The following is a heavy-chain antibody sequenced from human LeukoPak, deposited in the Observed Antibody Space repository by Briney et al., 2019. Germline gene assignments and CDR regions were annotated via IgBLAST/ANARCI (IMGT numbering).Heavy chain of an antibody. CDR1: GFTFSSYA. V-gene: IGHV3-23*01. D-gene: IGHD6-19*01. Sequence: GGSLRLSCAASGFTFSSYAMHWVRKAPGKGLEWVSASSGSGGSTYYADSVKGRFTISRDNSKNTLYLQMNSLRAEDTAVYYCAKPQWLVPEVFDYWGQGTLVTVSS. J-gene: IGHJ4*02. CDR3: AKPQWLVPEVFDY. CDR2: SSGSGGST.